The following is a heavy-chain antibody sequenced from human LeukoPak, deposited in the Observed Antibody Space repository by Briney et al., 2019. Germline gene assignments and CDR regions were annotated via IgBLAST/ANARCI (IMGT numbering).Heavy chain of an antibody. CDR2: ISWNSGSI. Sequence: PGGSLRLSCAASGFTFDDYAMHWVRQAPGKGLEWVSGISWNSGSIGYADSVKGRFTISRDNSKNTLYLQMSSLRAEDTAVYYCAKTLPYGDPYYFDYWGQGTLVTVSS. V-gene: IGHV3-9*01. CDR1: GFTFDDYA. CDR3: AKTLPYGDPYYFDY. J-gene: IGHJ4*02. D-gene: IGHD4-17*01.